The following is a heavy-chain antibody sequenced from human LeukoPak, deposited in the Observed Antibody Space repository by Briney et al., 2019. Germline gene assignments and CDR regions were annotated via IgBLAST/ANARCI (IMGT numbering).Heavy chain of an antibody. CDR1: GFTFSSYA. V-gene: IGHV3-23*01. J-gene: IGHJ4*02. D-gene: IGHD3-22*01. CDR3: ARTYYYDNGGYYYFDY. Sequence: GGSLRLSCAASGFTFSSYAMSWVRQAPGKGLEWVSAISGSGGSTYYADSVKGRFTISRDNSKNTLYLQMNSLRAEDTAVYYCARTYYYDNGGYYYFDYWGQGILVTVSS. CDR2: ISGSGGST.